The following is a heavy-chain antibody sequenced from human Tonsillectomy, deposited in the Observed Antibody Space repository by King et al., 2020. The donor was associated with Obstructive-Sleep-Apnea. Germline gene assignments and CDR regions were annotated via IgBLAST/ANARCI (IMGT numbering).Heavy chain of an antibody. CDR3: ASDSHQFGEFPHFDY. J-gene: IGHJ4*02. V-gene: IGHV3-48*04. CDR1: GFTFSSYS. CDR2: ISSSSSTI. Sequence: VQLVESGGGLVQPGGSLRLSCAASGFTFSSYSMNWVRQAPGKGLEWVSYISSSSSTIYYADSVKGRFTISRDNAKNSLYLQMNSLRAEETAVYYCASDSHQFGEFPHFDYWGQGTLVTVSS. D-gene: IGHD3-10*01.